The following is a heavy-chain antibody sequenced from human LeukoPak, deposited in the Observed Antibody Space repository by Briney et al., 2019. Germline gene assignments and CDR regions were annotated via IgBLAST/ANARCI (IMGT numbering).Heavy chain of an antibody. J-gene: IGHJ5*02. Sequence: GGSLRLSCAASGLTFNSYWMHWVRQVAGKGLVWVARIYGDASNTTYADSVKGRFTISRDNAKNTLYLQMNSLRVDDTAVYYCARAMPHDNWFDPWGQGSLVTVSS. CDR2: IYGDASNT. V-gene: IGHV3-74*03. D-gene: IGHD2-2*01. CDR1: GLTFNSYW. CDR3: ARAMPHDNWFDP.